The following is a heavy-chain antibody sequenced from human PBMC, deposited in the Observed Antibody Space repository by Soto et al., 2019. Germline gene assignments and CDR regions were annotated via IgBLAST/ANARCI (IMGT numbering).Heavy chain of an antibody. CDR2: ISGDGAAT. D-gene: IGHD1-1*01. V-gene: IGHV3-23*01. CDR3: ATTTRPPTPEP. J-gene: IGHJ5*02. Sequence: TWISQAPRKRLQWVSAISGDGAATYYGDSVKGRFTISRDNSNNTLFSQINILTIDDSALYFCATTTRPPTPEPLVQGALDTVSS.